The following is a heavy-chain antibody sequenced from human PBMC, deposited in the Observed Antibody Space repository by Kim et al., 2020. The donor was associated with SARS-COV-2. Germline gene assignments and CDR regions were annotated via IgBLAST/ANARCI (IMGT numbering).Heavy chain of an antibody. V-gene: IGHV4-39*01. CDR3: ARLTHYDILTGYSSSPYFDY. D-gene: IGHD3-9*01. CDR2: IYYSGST. J-gene: IGHJ4*02. CDR1: GGSISSSSYY. Sequence: SETLSLTCTVSGGSISSSSYYWGWIRQPPGKGLEWIGSIYYSGSTYYNPSLKSRVTISVDTSKNQFSLKLSSVTAADTAVYYCARLTHYDILTGYSSSPYFDYWGQGTLVTVSS.